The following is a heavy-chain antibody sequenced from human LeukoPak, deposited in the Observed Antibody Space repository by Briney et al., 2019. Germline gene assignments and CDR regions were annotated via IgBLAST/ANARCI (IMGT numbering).Heavy chain of an antibody. J-gene: IGHJ4*02. CDR2: TSGSGGST. Sequence: GGSLRLSCAASGFTFSSYAMSWVRQAPGKGLEWVSGTSGSGGSTYYAGSVKGRFTISRDNSKNTLYLQMNILRVEDTAVYYCAKNGGSQCYSHLDSWGQGTLVTVSS. D-gene: IGHD2-15*01. V-gene: IGHV3-23*01. CDR1: GFTFSSYA. CDR3: AKNGGSQCYSHLDS.